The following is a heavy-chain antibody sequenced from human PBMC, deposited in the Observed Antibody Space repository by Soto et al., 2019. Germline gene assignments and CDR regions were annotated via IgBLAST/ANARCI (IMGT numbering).Heavy chain of an antibody. Sequence: QVQLVESGGGVVQPGRSLRLSCAASGFTFSSYGMHWVRQAPGKGLEWVAVIWYDGSNKYYADSVKGRFTISRDNSKNPIYLQMNSLRAEDTAVYYCARDTARAMVRIYYGMDVWGQGTTVTVSS. CDR2: IWYDGSNK. D-gene: IGHD3-10*01. J-gene: IGHJ6*02. CDR1: GFTFSSYG. CDR3: ARDTARAMVRIYYGMDV. V-gene: IGHV3-33*01.